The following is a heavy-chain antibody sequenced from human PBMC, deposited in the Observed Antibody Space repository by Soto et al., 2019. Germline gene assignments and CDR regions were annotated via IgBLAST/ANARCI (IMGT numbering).Heavy chain of an antibody. J-gene: IGHJ4*02. CDR1: GFTFSSYA. V-gene: IGHV3-30-3*01. Sequence: QVQLVESGGGVVQPGRSLRLSCAASGFTFSSYAMHWVRQAPGKGLEWVAVISYDGSNKYYADSVKGRFTISRDNSKNTLYLQMNSLRAEYTAVYYCARDSASHSPGGKDGYNLRPWYFDYWGQGTLVTVSS. CDR3: ARDSASHSPGGKDGYNLRPWYFDY. D-gene: IGHD1-1*01. CDR2: ISYDGSNK.